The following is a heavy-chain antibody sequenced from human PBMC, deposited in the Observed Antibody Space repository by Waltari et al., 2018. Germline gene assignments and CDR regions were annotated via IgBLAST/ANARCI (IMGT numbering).Heavy chain of an antibody. CDR2: IYSGGST. D-gene: IGHD3-3*01. CDR3: ARGGYDFWSGYTNSWYFDL. V-gene: IGHV3-53*01. J-gene: IGHJ2*01. CDR1: GFTVSSNY. Sequence: EVQLVESGGDLIQPGGSLRLSCAASGFTVSSNYMSWVRQAPGKGLGWVSVIYSGGSTYDADSVKGRFTISRDNSKNTLYLQMNSLRAEDTAVYYCARGGYDFWSGYTNSWYFDLWGRGTLVTVSS.